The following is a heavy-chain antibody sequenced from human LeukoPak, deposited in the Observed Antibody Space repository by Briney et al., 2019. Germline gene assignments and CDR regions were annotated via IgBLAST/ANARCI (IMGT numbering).Heavy chain of an antibody. V-gene: IGHV1-24*01. CDR2: FDREDGET. J-gene: IGHJ4*02. Sequence: ASVKVSCKVSGYTLSELSMHWVRQAPGKGPEWLGGFDREDGETIYAQKFQGRLTMTEDTSTDTAYMELSSLNSEDTAAYHCASYGDYIFGYWGQGTLVTVSS. CDR1: GYTLSELS. CDR3: ASYGDYIFGY. D-gene: IGHD4-17*01.